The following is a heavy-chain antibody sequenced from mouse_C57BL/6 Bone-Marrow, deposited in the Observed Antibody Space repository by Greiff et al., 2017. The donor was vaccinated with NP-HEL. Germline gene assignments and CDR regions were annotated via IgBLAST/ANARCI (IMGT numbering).Heavy chain of an antibody. CDR2: IYPSDSET. Sequence: QLPHPLASLVRPGSSVKLSCKASGYTFTSYWMHWVKQRPIQGLDWIGNIYPSDSETHYNQKFKDKATLTVDKSSSTAYMQLSSLTSEDSAVYYCARGGVWGTGTTVTVSS. V-gene: IGHV1-52*01. J-gene: IGHJ1*03. CDR3: ARGGV. CDR1: GYTFTSYW.